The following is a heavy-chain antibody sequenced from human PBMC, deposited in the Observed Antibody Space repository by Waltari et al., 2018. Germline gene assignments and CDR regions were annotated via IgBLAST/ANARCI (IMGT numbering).Heavy chain of an antibody. CDR2: IYSTGSTI. J-gene: IGHJ3*02. V-gene: IGHV3-48*04. Sequence: EVQLVESGGGLVQPGGSLSLACAASGFTFSAFSMHGVRQAPGKGLEWVSYIYSTGSTIYYADSVKGRFTISRDNAQNSLYLQMNSLRADDTAVYYCARGYRKAFDIWGQGTMVTVSS. D-gene: IGHD5-12*01. CDR1: GFTFSAFS. CDR3: ARGYRKAFDI.